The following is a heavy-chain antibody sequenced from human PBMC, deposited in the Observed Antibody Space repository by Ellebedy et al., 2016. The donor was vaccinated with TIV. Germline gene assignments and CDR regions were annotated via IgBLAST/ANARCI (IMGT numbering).Heavy chain of an antibody. CDR1: GFTFSNAW. J-gene: IGHJ4*02. Sequence: GESLKISCAASGFTFSNAWMNWVRQAPGKGVEWVGRIKRKTDGGTTDYAAFVKGRFTISKADSKNTLFLQMNSLKTEDTAVYYCTTMGRGTIYWGQGTLVTVSS. CDR3: TTMGRGTIY. D-gene: IGHD3-10*01. CDR2: IKRKTDGGTT. V-gene: IGHV3-15*07.